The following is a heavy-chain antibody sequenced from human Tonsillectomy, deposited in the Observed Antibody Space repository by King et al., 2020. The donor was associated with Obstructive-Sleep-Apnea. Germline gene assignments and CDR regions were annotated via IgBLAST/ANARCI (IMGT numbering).Heavy chain of an antibody. J-gene: IGHJ4*02. D-gene: IGHD5-18*01. V-gene: IGHV3-23*04. Sequence: VQLVESGGGLIHAGGSLRLSCAASGFTFSRYAVSWVRQAPGKGLELVSAISSSGDNTYYADSVKGRFTISRDNSKNTLYLQMNSLRAEDTAVYYCAKGGGYSQIDYWGQGTLVTVSS. CDR1: GFTFSRYA. CDR3: AKGGGYSQIDY. CDR2: ISSSGDNT.